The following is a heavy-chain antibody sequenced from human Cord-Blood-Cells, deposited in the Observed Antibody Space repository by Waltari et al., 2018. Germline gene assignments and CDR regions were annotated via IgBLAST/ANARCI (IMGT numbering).Heavy chain of an antibody. CDR3: ARSGDSSSPLDY. CDR1: GYTFTSYD. D-gene: IGHD6-13*01. CDR2: RNPNSGNK. V-gene: IGHV1-8*03. J-gene: IGHJ4*02. Sequence: QVQLVQSGAEVKKPGASVKVSCKASGYTFTSYDINWVRQATGQGLEWMGWRNPNSGNKGYAQKCQGRVTITRNTSISTAYMELSSLRSEDTAVYYCARSGDSSSPLDYWGQGTLVTVSS.